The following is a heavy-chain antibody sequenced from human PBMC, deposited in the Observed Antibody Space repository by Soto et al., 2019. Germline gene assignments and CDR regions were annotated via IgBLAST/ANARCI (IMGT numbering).Heavy chain of an antibody. V-gene: IGHV3-15*07. D-gene: IGHD2-21*01. J-gene: IGHJ5*01. CDR1: GFTFTNAW. CDR3: TTEGFAVIYIDS. Sequence: PGGSLRLSCAASGFTFTNAWMNWVRQAPGKGLEWVGRIKSKTDGGTTDYAAPVNGRFTISRDDSKDTLYLKMNSLKTEDTAVYYFTTEGFAVIYIDSWGQGTLVT. CDR2: IKSKTDGGTT.